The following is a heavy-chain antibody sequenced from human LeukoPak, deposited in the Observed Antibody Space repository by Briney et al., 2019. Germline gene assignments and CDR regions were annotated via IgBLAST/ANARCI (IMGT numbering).Heavy chain of an antibody. J-gene: IGHJ4*02. Sequence: GRSLRLSCAASGFTFSSYAMSWVRQAPGKGLEWVSAISGSGDSTYYADSVKGRFTISRNNSKNTLYLQMNSLRAEDTAVYYCAILLRGSYLPFDYWGQGTLVTVSS. D-gene: IGHD3-16*02. CDR1: GFTFSSYA. CDR3: AILLRGSYLPFDY. V-gene: IGHV3-23*01. CDR2: ISGSGDST.